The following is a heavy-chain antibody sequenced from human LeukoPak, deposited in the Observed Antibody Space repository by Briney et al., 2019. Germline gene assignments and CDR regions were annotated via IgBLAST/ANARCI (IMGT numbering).Heavy chain of an antibody. Sequence: SDTLSLTCTVSGGSISNYYWSWIRQSPETGLEWIGYIYYTGSTNYNPSLKSRVTMSVNMSKNQFSLKLSSVTAADTAVYYCARFTSGLTGSYLYYFDYWGQGTLVTVSS. J-gene: IGHJ4*02. CDR2: IYYTGST. CDR1: GGSISNYY. V-gene: IGHV4-59*01. CDR3: ARFTSGLTGSYLYYFDY. D-gene: IGHD3-9*01.